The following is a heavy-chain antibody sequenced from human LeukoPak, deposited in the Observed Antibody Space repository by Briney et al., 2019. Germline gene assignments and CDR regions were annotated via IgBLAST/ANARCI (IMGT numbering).Heavy chain of an antibody. CDR1: GYTFTSYD. Sequence: GASVKVSCKASGYTFTSYDINWVRQAPGQGLEWMGWINSNSGGTNYAQKFQGRVTMTRDTSISTAYMELSRLRSDDTAVYYCARVGSGRFDYWGQGTLVTVSS. CDR2: INSNSGGT. CDR3: ARVGSGRFDY. D-gene: IGHD2-15*01. J-gene: IGHJ4*02. V-gene: IGHV1-2*02.